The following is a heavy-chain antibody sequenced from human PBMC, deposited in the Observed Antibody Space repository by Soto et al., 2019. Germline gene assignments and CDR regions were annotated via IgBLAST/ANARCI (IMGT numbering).Heavy chain of an antibody. CDR3: ARQYCGGDCYHFDY. Sequence: GGSLRRSCAASGFTFSSYSMNWVRQAPGKGLEWVSSISSSSSYIYYADSVKGRFTISRDNAKNSLYLQMNSLRAEDTAVYYCARQYCGGDCYHFDYWGQGTLVTVSS. D-gene: IGHD2-21*02. J-gene: IGHJ4*02. V-gene: IGHV3-21*01. CDR2: ISSSSSYI. CDR1: GFTFSSYS.